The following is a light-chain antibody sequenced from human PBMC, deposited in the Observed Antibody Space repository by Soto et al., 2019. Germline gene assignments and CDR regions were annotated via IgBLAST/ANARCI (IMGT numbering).Light chain of an antibody. CDR1: SSNIGSNI. J-gene: IGLJ1*01. CDR2: SNS. V-gene: IGLV1-44*01. CDR3: AAWDDSLNGYV. Sequence: QSVLTQPPSASGTPGQRVTISCSGSSSNIGSNIVNWYQQLPGTAPKLLIFSNSQRPSGVPDRFSGSKSGTSASLAISGLQSEGEADYYCAAWDDSLNGYVFGTGTKVTVL.